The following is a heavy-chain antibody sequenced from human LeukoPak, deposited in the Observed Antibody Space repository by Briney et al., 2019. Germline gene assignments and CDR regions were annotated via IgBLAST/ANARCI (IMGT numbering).Heavy chain of an antibody. CDR2: IYYGGST. V-gene: IGHV4-39*07. Sequence: SETLSLTCTVSGGSISSSSYYWGWIRQPPGKGLEWIGSIYYGGSTYYNPSLKSRVTISLDTSKNQFSLKLSSVTAADTAVYYCASFKIAVAGTGGWFDPWGQGTLVTVSS. J-gene: IGHJ5*02. CDR3: ASFKIAVAGTGGWFDP. CDR1: GGSISSSSYY. D-gene: IGHD6-19*01.